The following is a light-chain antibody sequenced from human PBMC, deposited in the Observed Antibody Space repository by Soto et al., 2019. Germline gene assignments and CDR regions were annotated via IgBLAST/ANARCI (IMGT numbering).Light chain of an antibody. CDR3: CSYAGSSYV. Sequence: QSVLTQPRSVSGSPGQSVTISCTGTSSDVGGYNYVSWYQQHPGKAPKLMIYDVSKRPSGVPDRFSGSKSGNTASLTISGLQAEDEADYYCCSYAGSSYVFXTGTKVTVL. J-gene: IGLJ1*01. CDR1: SSDVGGYNY. V-gene: IGLV2-11*01. CDR2: DVS.